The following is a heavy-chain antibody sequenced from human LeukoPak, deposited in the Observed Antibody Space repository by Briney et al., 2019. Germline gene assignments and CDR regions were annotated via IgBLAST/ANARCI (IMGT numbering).Heavy chain of an antibody. Sequence: GGSLRLSCAASGFTFSSYAKHWVRQAPGKGLEWVAVISYDGSNNYYADSVKGRFTISRDNSKNTLYLQMNSLRAEDTAVYYCARDRDQLLKTVPFDYWGQGTLVTVS. J-gene: IGHJ4*02. CDR3: ARDRDQLLKTVPFDY. CDR2: ISYDGSNN. CDR1: GFTFSSYA. D-gene: IGHD2-2*01. V-gene: IGHV3-30-3*01.